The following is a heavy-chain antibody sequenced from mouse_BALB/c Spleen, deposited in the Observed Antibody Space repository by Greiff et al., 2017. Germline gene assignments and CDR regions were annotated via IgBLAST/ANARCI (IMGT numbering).Heavy chain of an antibody. Sequence: EVKLEESGGGLVKPGGSLKLSCAASGFAFSSYDMSWVRQTPEKRLEWVAYISSGGGSTYYPDTVKGRFTISRDNAKNTLYLQMSSLKSEDTAMYYCARHEDYRYDFAYWGQGTLVTVSA. V-gene: IGHV5-12-1*01. CDR1: GFAFSSYD. D-gene: IGHD2-14*01. J-gene: IGHJ3*01. CDR3: ARHEDYRYDFAY. CDR2: ISSGGGST.